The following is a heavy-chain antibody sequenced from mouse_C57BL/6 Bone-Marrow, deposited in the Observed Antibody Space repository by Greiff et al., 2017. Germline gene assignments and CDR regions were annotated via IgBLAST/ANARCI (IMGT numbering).Heavy chain of an antibody. D-gene: IGHD1-1*01. V-gene: IGHV4-1*01. CDR1: GIDFSRYW. CDR2: INPDSSTI. J-gene: IGHJ4*01. Sequence: EVQLVESGGGLVQPGGSLKLSCAASGIDFSRYWMSWVRRAPGKGLEWIGEINPDSSTINYAPSLKDKFIITRDNAKNTLYLQMSKVRSEDTALYYCARLPGSSSDYYAMDYWGQGTSVTVSS. CDR3: ARLPGSSSDYYAMDY.